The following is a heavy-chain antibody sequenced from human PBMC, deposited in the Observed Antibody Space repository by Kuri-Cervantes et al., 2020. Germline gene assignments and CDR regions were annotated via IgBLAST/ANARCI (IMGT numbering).Heavy chain of an antibody. D-gene: IGHD6-19*01. CDR2: ISYDGSNK. CDR3: ARSIAVADNY. V-gene: IGHV3-30-3*01. J-gene: IGHJ4*02. Sequence: RLSCAASGFTFSSYAMHWVRQAPGKGLEWVAVISYDGSNKYYADSVKGRFTISRDNSKNTLYLQMNSLRAEDTAVYYCARSIAVADNYWGQGTLVTVSS. CDR1: GFTFSSYA.